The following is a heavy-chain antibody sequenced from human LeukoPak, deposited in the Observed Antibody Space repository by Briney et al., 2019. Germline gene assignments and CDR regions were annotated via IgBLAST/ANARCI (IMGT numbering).Heavy chain of an antibody. CDR2: INPSSGGT. CDR3: ARGEVGATAHFDY. Sequence: ASVKVSCKASGYTFTGYYMHWVRQAPGQGLEWMGRINPSSGGTNSAQKFYGRVTMTRDTSISTAYMELSRLTSDDTAVYYCARGEVGATAHFDYWGRGTLVTVSS. D-gene: IGHD1-26*01. CDR1: GYTFTGYY. J-gene: IGHJ4*02. V-gene: IGHV1-2*06.